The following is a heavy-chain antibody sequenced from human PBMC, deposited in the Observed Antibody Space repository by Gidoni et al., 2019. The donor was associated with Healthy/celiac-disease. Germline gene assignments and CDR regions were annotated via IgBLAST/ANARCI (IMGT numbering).Heavy chain of an antibody. D-gene: IGHD5-18*01. V-gene: IGHV2-70*01. J-gene: IGHJ4*02. CDR1: GFPPSTSGIC. CDR3: ARIIFGDTAMGEPFDY. CDR2: IDWDDDK. Sequence: QVTLRESGPALVKPTQTLTLTCTFSGFPPSTSGICVSWFRQPPGNGLEWLALIDWDDDKYYSTSLKTRLTISKDTSKNQVVLTMTNMDPVDTATYYCARIIFGDTAMGEPFDYWGQGTLVTVSS.